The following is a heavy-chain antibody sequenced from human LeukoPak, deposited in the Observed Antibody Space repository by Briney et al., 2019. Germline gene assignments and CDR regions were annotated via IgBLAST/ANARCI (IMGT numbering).Heavy chain of an antibody. CDR2: ISWNSGSI. J-gene: IGHJ4*02. CDR3: AKDTYYGSGSYPGLGY. V-gene: IGHV3-9*01. CDR1: GFTFDDYA. D-gene: IGHD3-10*01. Sequence: PGRSLRLSCAASGFTFDDYAMHWVRQAPGKGLEWVSGISWNSGSIDYADSVKGRFTISRDNAKNSLYLQMNSLRAEDTALYYCAKDTYYGSGSYPGLGYWGQGTLVTVSS.